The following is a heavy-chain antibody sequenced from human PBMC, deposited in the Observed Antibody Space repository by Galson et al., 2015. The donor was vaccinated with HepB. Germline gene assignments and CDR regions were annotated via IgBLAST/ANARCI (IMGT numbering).Heavy chain of an antibody. V-gene: IGHV3-30*04. D-gene: IGHD3-9*01. CDR2: ISYDGSNK. CDR1: GFTFSSYA. CDR3: ARGSYDILTGYPDYYYYGMDV. Sequence: SLRLSCAASGFTFSSYAMHWVRQAPGKGLEWVAVISYDGSNKSYADSVKGRFTISRDNSKNTLDLQMNSLRAEATAVYYCARGSYDILTGYPDYYYYGMDVWGQGTTVTVS. J-gene: IGHJ6*02.